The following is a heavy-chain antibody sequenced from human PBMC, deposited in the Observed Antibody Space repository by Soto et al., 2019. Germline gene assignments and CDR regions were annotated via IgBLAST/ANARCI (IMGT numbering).Heavy chain of an antibody. V-gene: IGHV1-46*01. CDR2: INPSGGST. Sequence: ASVKVSCKASGYTFTSYGISWVRQAPGQGLERMGIINPSGGSTSYAQKFQGRVTMTRDTSKNQFSLKLSSVTAADTAVYYCAGSMMGVVMNIDYWGQGTLGTVAS. J-gene: IGHJ4*02. D-gene: IGHD3-22*01. CDR1: GYTFTSYG. CDR3: AGSMMGVVMNIDY.